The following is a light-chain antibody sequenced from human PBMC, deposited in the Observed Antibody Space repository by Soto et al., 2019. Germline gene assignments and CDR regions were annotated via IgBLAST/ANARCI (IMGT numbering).Light chain of an antibody. CDR2: AAS. Sequence: DIQMTQSPSSLSASVGERVTITCQASQNINNYLNWYQQKPGRAPKLLIYAASTLQSGVPSRFSGSGSGTDFTLTISCLQSEDFATYYCQQYYSYPRTFGQGTKVDI. V-gene: IGKV1-16*01. CDR3: QQYYSYPRT. J-gene: IGKJ1*01. CDR1: QNINNY.